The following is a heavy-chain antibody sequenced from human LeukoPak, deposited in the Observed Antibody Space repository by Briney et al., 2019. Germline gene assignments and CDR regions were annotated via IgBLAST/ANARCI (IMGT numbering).Heavy chain of an antibody. D-gene: IGHD5-12*01. CDR2: IYYSGST. Sequence: SETLSLTCTVSGGSISSSHYYWSWIRQPPGKGLEWIGYIYYSGSTNYNPSLKSRVTISVDTSKNQFSLKLSSVTAADTAVYYCARRGGYDLGAFDIWGQGTMVTVSS. CDR3: ARRGGYDLGAFDI. J-gene: IGHJ3*02. CDR1: GGSISSSHYY. V-gene: IGHV4-61*05.